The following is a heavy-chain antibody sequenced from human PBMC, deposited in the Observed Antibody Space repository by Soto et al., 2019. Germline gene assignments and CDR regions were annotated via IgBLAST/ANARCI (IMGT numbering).Heavy chain of an antibody. J-gene: IGHJ3*02. V-gene: IGHV3-21*05. Sequence: GGSLRLSCAASGFTFSSYSMNWVRQAPGKGLEWVSYISSSSSYTNYADSVKGRFTISRDNAKNSLYLQMNSLRAEDTAVYYCARDLDILTGYYAFDIWGQGTMVPVSS. CDR2: ISSSSSYT. D-gene: IGHD3-9*01. CDR3: ARDLDILTGYYAFDI. CDR1: GFTFSSYS.